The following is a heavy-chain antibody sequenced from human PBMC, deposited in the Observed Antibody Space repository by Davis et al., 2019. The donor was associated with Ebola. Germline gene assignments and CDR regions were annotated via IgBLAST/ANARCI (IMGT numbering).Heavy chain of an antibody. V-gene: IGHV1-69*06. CDR2: IIPIFGTA. D-gene: IGHD4-11*01. CDR3: ARARDYSIPYYYYGMDV. Sequence: SVKVSCKASGGTFSSYAISWVRQAPGQGLEWMGGIIPIFGTANYAQKFQGRVTITADKSTSTAYMELSSLRSEDTAVYYCARARDYSIPYYYYGMDVWGQGATVTASS. J-gene: IGHJ6*02. CDR1: GGTFSSYA.